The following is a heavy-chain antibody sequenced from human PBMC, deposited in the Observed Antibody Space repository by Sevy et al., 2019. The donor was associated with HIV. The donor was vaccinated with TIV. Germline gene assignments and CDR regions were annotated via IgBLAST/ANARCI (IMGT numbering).Heavy chain of an antibody. Sequence: SETLSLTCAVSGYSISSGYYWGWIRQPPGKGLEWIGSIYYSGSTYYNPSLKSRVTISVDTSKNQFSLKLSSVTAADTAVYYWARDLGGGWPDYYYYYMDVWGKGTTVTVSS. J-gene: IGHJ6*03. V-gene: IGHV4-38-2*02. CDR1: GYSISSGYY. CDR3: ARDLGGGWPDYYYYYMDV. D-gene: IGHD6-19*01. CDR2: IYYSGST.